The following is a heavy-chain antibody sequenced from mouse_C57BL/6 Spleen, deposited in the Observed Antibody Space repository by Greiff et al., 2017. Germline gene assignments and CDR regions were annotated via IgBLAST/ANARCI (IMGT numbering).Heavy chain of an antibody. CDR1: GYTFTSYW. J-gene: IGHJ3*01. CDR2: IDPSDSYT. Sequence: VQLKQPGAELVMPGASVKLSCKASGYTFTSYWMHWVKQRPGQGLEWIGEIDPSDSYTNYNQKFKGKATLTVDKSSSTAYMQLSSLTSEDSAVYYCAITLDSSGYGACWGQGTLVTVSA. V-gene: IGHV1-69*01. CDR3: AITLDSSGYGAC. D-gene: IGHD3-2*02.